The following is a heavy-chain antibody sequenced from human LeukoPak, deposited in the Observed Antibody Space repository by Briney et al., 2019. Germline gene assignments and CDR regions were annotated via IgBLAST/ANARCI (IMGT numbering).Heavy chain of an antibody. CDR3: TTDQPHYYDSSGYQTDY. D-gene: IGHD3-22*01. V-gene: IGHV3-15*01. Sequence: PGGSLRLSCAASGFTFSSYAMSWVRQAPGKGLEWVGRIKSKPAGGSTDYAAPVKGRFTISRDDSKNTLYLQMNSLKTEDTAVYYCTTDQPHYYDSSGYQTDYWGQGTLVTVSS. J-gene: IGHJ4*02. CDR2: IKSKPAGGST. CDR1: GFTFSSYA.